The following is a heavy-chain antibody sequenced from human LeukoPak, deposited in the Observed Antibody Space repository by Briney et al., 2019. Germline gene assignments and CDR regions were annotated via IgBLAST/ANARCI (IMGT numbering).Heavy chain of an antibody. CDR1: GFTFSSYA. V-gene: IGHV3-23*01. D-gene: IGHD4-23*01. CDR3: AKSQHSPGNDYGGNSRYYYYGMDV. J-gene: IGHJ6*02. CDR2: ISGSGGST. Sequence: GGSLRLSCAASGFTFSSYAMSWVRQAPGKGLEWVSAISGSGGSTYYADSVKGRFTISRDNSKNTLYLQMNSLRAEDTAVYYCAKSQHSPGNDYGGNSRYYYYGMDVWGQGTTVTVSS.